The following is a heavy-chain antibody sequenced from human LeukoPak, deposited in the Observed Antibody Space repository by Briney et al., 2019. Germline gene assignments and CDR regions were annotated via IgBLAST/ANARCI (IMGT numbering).Heavy chain of an antibody. CDR3: ARDNKVDYDFWSGYSNGDYFDY. Sequence: ASVKVSCKASGYTFTSYGISWVRQAPGQGLEWMGWISAYNGNTNYAQKLQGRVTITTDTSTSTAYMELRSLRSDDTAVYYCARDNKVDYDFWSGYSNGDYFDYWGQGTLVTVSS. J-gene: IGHJ4*02. CDR2: ISAYNGNT. D-gene: IGHD3-3*01. V-gene: IGHV1-18*01. CDR1: GYTFTSYG.